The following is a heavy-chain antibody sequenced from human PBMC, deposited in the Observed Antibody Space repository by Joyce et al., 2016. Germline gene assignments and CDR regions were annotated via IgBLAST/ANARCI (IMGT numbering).Heavy chain of an antibody. CDR1: GFTCSSYS. Sequence: EVQLVESGGGLVQPGGSLRLSCAASGFTCSSYSMNWVRQAPGKGLEWVSDMSSSSSTISYADSVKGRFTISRDNAKNSLYLQMNSLRAEDTAVYYCAKADYGDKIDAFDIWGQGTMVTVSS. CDR3: AKADYGDKIDAFDI. J-gene: IGHJ3*02. D-gene: IGHD4-17*01. CDR2: MSSSSSTI. V-gene: IGHV3-48*01.